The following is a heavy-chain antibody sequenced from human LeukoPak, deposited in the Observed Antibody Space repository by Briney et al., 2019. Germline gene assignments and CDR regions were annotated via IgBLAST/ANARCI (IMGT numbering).Heavy chain of an antibody. D-gene: IGHD2-2*01. CDR3: ARRLTQYDCFDP. V-gene: IGHV6-1*01. CDR1: GDSVSSNSVT. CDR2: TYYRSTWYN. Sequence: SQTLSLTCAISGDSVSSNSVTWNWIRQSPSRGFEWLGRTYYRSTWYNDYAVSVRGRITVNPDTSKNQFSLHLNSVTPEDTAVYYCARRLTQYDCFDPWGQGILVTVSS. J-gene: IGHJ5*02.